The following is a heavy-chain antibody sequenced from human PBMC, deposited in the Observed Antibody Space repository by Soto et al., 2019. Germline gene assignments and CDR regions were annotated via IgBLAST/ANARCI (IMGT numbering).Heavy chain of an antibody. D-gene: IGHD6-13*01. CDR3: ASALAAVRRALDF. J-gene: IGHJ4*02. CDR2: VYYTGTT. V-gene: IGHV4-59*01. CDR1: GGSISSYF. Sequence: QVQLQESGPGLLKPSETLSLTCTVSGGSISSYFYIWVRQPPGRGLEWIGSVYYTGTTAYNPSLKRRAAILLDSSTTRFALNLRSVAVGAGAVYCCASALAAVRRALDFWGRGTVVTVSS.